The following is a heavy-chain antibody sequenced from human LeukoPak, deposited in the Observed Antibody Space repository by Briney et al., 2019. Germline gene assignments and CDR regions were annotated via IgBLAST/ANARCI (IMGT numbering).Heavy chain of an antibody. CDR2: IYHSGST. CDR1: GGSISSGDYY. J-gene: IGHJ4*02. Sequence: SQTLSLTCTVSGGSISSGDYYWSWIRQPPGKGLEWIGSIYHSGSTYYNPSLKSRVTISVDTSKNQFSLKLSSVTAADTAVYYCARYYDFWSGYHSDYWGQGTLVPVSS. D-gene: IGHD3-3*01. CDR3: ARYYDFWSGYHSDY. V-gene: IGHV4-30-2*03.